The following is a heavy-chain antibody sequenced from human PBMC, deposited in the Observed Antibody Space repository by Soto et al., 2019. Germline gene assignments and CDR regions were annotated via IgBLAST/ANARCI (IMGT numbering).Heavy chain of an antibody. Sequence: QVQLVQSGAEVKKPGSSVKVSCKASGGTFSSYAISWVRQAPGQGLEWMGGIIPIFGTANYAKKFQGRVTITADESTSTAYRELSSLRSEDTAVYYCARYSHKQWLNPYYFDYWGQGTLVTVSS. V-gene: IGHV1-69*01. CDR3: ARYSHKQWLNPYYFDY. CDR2: IIPIFGTA. D-gene: IGHD6-19*01. J-gene: IGHJ4*02. CDR1: GGTFSSYA.